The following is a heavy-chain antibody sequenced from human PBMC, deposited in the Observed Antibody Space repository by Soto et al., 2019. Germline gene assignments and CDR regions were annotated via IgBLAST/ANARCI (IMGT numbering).Heavy chain of an antibody. V-gene: IGHV3-48*02. CDR1: GFTFSSYS. Sequence: EVQLVESGGGLVQPGGSLRLSCAASGFTFSSYSMNWVRQAPGKGLEWVSYISSSSSTIYYADSVKVRFTISRDNDKNSLYLQMNSMRDEDTAVYYCARELVDTAMVTLYYYYGMDVWGQGTTVTVSS. D-gene: IGHD5-18*01. J-gene: IGHJ6*02. CDR2: ISSSSSTI. CDR3: ARELVDTAMVTLYYYYGMDV.